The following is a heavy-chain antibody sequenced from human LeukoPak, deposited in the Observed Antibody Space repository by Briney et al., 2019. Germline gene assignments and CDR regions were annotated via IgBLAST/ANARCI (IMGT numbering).Heavy chain of an antibody. V-gene: IGHV3-30*15. J-gene: IGHJ4*02. D-gene: IGHD6-19*01. CDR1: GFTFRSYA. Sequence: GGSLRLSCAASGFTFRSYAMHWVRQAPGKGLEWVAVISDDGSRQHYADFLEGRITTSRDNSKNTVSLQMSSLRTEDTAVYFCAREQSGDGWSGFDYWGQGTLVTVSS. CDR2: ISDDGSRQ. CDR3: AREQSGDGWSGFDY.